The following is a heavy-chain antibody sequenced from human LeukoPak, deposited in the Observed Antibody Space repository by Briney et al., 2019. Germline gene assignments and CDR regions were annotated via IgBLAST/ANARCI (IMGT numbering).Heavy chain of an antibody. J-gene: IGHJ4*02. CDR1: GFTFRRYW. CDR3: ARLKDDVTKLDY. CDR2: MNQDGSQI. D-gene: IGHD2-8*01. V-gene: IGHV3-7*01. Sequence: GGSLRLSCAVSGFTFRRYWMSWVRQAPGKGLEWVASMNQDGSQIRYVDSVRGRFFISRDNAKNSLFLQMSSLRVEDTAVYYCARLKDDVTKLDYWGQGALVTVSS.